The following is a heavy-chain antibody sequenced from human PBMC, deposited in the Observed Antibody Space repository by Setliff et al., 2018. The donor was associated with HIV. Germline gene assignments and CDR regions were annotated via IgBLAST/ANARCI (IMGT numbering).Heavy chain of an antibody. CDR1: GFSLSTSGVG. V-gene: IGHV2-5*01. Sequence: SGPTLVNPTQTLTLTCNFSGFSLSTSGVGVGWIRQPPGKALEWLALIYWNDAKRYSPSLKSRLTITKDTSKNQVVLTMTNMDPVATATYYCASSIKPPHYFDYWGQGTLVTVSS. J-gene: IGHJ4*02. CDR3: ASSIKPPHYFDY. CDR2: IYWNDAK. D-gene: IGHD3-10*01.